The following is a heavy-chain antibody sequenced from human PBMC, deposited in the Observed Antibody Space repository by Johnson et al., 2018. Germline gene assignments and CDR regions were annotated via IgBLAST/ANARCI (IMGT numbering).Heavy chain of an antibody. J-gene: IGHJ1*01. CDR2: INHDGSSA. Sequence: VQLVQSGGNLVQPGGSLRLSCAASGFRFNTYAMSWVRQAPGKGLEWVSRINHDGSSASYGDFVNGRFTISRDNAKNTLYMQMNRLRAEDTAVYYCVRDHSDFTNGVCSFQHWGQGTVVTVAS. CDR1: GFRFNTYA. V-gene: IGHV3-74*01. D-gene: IGHD2-8*01. CDR3: VRDHSDFTNGVCSFQH.